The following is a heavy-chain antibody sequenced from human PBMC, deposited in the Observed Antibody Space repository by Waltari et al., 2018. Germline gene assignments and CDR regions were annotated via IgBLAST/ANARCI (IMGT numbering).Heavy chain of an antibody. CDR3: ARAGRGSGTY. CDR2: ISYDGSNK. CDR1: GFTFSSYA. D-gene: IGHD3-10*01. Sequence: QVQLVESGGGVVQPGRSLRLSCAASGFTFSSYAMDWVRQAPGKGLEWVAVISYDGSNKYYADSVKGRFTISRDNSKNTLYLQMNSLRAEDTAVYYCARAGRGSGTYWGQGTLVTVSS. J-gene: IGHJ4*02. V-gene: IGHV3-30-3*01.